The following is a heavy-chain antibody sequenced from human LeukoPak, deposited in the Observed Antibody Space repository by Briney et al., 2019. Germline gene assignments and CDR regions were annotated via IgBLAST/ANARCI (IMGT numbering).Heavy chain of an antibody. V-gene: IGHV4-39*01. CDR1: GDSISSSSYY. J-gene: IGHJ4*02. D-gene: IGHD2-2*01. CDR3: ARSNQLLGNFDY. CDR2: IYYSGST. Sequence: PSETLSLTCTVSGDSISSSSYYWGWIRQPPGKGLEGIGSIYYSGSTYYNPSLKSRVTISVDTSKNQFSLKLSSLTAADTAVYYCARSNQLLGNFDYWGQGTLVTVSS.